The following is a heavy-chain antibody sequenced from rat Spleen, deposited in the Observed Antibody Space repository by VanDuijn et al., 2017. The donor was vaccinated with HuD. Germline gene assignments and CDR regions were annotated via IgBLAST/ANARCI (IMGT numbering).Heavy chain of an antibody. V-gene: IGHV2-30*01. J-gene: IGHJ2*01. CDR2: IWTGGSP. CDR3: ARDALYSSYPDY. CDR1: GFSLTSYN. D-gene: IGHD1-2*01. Sequence: QVRLKESGPRLVQPSQTLSVTCTVSGFSLTSYNVHWVRQPTGKGLEWMGVIWTGGSPDYNSALKSRLSLSRDTSKSQVFLKRNSLQTEDTATYYCARDALYSSYPDYWGQGVMVTVSS.